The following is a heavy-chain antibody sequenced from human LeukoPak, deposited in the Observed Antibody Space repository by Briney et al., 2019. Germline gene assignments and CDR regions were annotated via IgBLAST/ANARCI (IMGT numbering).Heavy chain of an antibody. Sequence: ASVKVSCKASGYTFTSYDINWVRQATGQGLEWMGWINPNSGGTNYAQKFQGRVTMTRDTSISTAYMELSRLRSDDTAVYYCAREGSIAALGYYYYMDVWGKGTTVTVSS. V-gene: IGHV1-2*02. D-gene: IGHD6-6*01. CDR2: INPNSGGT. J-gene: IGHJ6*03. CDR3: AREGSIAALGYYYYMDV. CDR1: GYTFTSYD.